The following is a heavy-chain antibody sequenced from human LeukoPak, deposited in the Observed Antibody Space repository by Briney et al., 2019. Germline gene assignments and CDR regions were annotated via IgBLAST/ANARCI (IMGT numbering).Heavy chain of an antibody. CDR1: GLSFSSYA. J-gene: IGHJ4*02. CDR3: AKDWNYDSRGLNYFDY. V-gene: IGHV3-23*01. CDR2: ISPSGSST. Sequence: SGGSLRLSCAASGLSFSSYAMNWVRQAPGKGLEWVSGISPSGSSTNYADSVQGRFTVSRDNSKDMLYLQMNSLRAEDTAMYYCAKDWNYDSRGLNYFDYWGQGALVTVSS. D-gene: IGHD3-22*01.